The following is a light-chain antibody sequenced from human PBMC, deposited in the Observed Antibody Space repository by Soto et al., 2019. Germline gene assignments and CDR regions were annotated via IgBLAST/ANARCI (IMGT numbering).Light chain of an antibody. V-gene: IGLV1-47*02. Sequence: QSVLTQPPSVSGTPGQRVTISCSGSSSNIGHNHVYWYQQLPGTAPKVLIYSNNQRPSGVPDRFSGSKSGTSASLAISGLRSEDEADYHCTAWDDSLSGPVFGGGTKVTVL. CDR1: SSNIGHNH. CDR3: TAWDDSLSGPV. CDR2: SNN. J-gene: IGLJ3*02.